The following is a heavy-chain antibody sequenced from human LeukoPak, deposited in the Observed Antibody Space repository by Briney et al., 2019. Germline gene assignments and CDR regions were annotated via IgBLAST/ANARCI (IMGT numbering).Heavy chain of an antibody. D-gene: IGHD6-19*01. V-gene: IGHV3-7*01. J-gene: IGHJ4*02. CDR3: ARDRAYSSFDY. Sequence: GGSLRLSCAASGFTFSSAWMDWVRQAPGKGLEWVAKIKEDGSNTYYGDSVKGRFTISRDNAKNSLYLLMNNLRAEDTAVYFCARDRAYSSFDYWGRGTLVTVSS. CDR1: GFTFSSAW. CDR2: IKEDGSNT.